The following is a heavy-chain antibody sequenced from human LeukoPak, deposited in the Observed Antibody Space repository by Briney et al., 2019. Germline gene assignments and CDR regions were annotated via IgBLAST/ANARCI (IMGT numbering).Heavy chain of an antibody. CDR3: ARGAFDY. J-gene: IGHJ4*02. Sequence: PSETLSLTCTVSGDSISSSNYYWGWIRQPPGKGLEWIGSLYYSGSTYYNPSLKSRVAISLDMSKNQFSLKLSSVTAADTAVYYCARGAFDYWGQGTLVTVSS. D-gene: IGHD1-26*01. V-gene: IGHV4-39*07. CDR2: LYYSGST. CDR1: GDSISSSNYY.